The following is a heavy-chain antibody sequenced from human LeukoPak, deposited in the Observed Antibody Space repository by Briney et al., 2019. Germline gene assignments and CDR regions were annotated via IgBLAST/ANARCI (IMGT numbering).Heavy chain of an antibody. D-gene: IGHD5-18*01. CDR1: GGSISSGGYS. J-gene: IGHJ6*02. CDR3: ARGFRGGYSYGSYYYGMDV. CDR2: INHSRST. Sequence: SQTLSLTCAVSGGSISSGGYSWSWIRQPPGKGLEWIGEINHSRSTNYNPSLKSRVTISVDTSKNQFSLKLSSVTAADTAVYYCARGFRGGYSYGSYYYGMDVWGQGTTVTVSS. V-gene: IGHV4-30-2*01.